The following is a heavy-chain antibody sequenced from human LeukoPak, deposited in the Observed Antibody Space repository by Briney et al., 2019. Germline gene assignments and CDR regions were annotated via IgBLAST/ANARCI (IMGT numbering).Heavy chain of an antibody. CDR3: ARDEKIGYCTNGVCYFSVGRVGAFDY. J-gene: IGHJ4*02. V-gene: IGHV3-7*01. D-gene: IGHD2-8*01. Sequence: GGSLRLSCAASGFTFSMSWMTWVRQAPGKGLEWVANIKEDGSEKYYVDSVKGRFTISRDNAKNSLYLQMNSLRAEDTAVYYCARDEKIGYCTNGVCYFSVGRVGAFDYWGQGTLVTVSS. CDR1: GFTFSMSW. CDR2: IKEDGSEK.